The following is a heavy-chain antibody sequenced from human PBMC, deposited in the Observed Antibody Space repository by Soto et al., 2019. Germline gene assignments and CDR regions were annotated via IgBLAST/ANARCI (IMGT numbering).Heavy chain of an antibody. Sequence: EVQLVESGGGLVQPGGSLKLSCAASGFTFSGAAMHWVRQASGKGLEWVGRIRSKGNNYATAYAASVKGRFTISREDSESTAYLQMNSLKSEDTAVYYCTRQLYIEPAGTRGSQYYYYMDVWGKGTTVTVSS. D-gene: IGHD6-13*01. CDR1: GFTFSGAA. CDR2: IRSKGNNYAT. CDR3: TRQLYIEPAGTRGSQYYYYMDV. V-gene: IGHV3-73*01. J-gene: IGHJ6*03.